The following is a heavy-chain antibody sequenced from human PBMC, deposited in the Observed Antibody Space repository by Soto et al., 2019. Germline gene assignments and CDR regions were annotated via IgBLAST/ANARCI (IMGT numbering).Heavy chain of an antibody. Sequence: QVQLVQSGAEVKKPGASVKVSCKASGYTFINYYIHWVRQAPGQGLEWMGIINPNGGSTTYAQNFTARVTITRDTSPSTVYMELRSLRPEDTAVYYCARDGWFSALRVPFGMDVWGQGTTVTVSS. CDR2: INPNGGST. V-gene: IGHV1-46*01. CDR1: GYTFINYY. CDR3: ARDGWFSALRVPFGMDV. D-gene: IGHD3-10*01. J-gene: IGHJ6*02.